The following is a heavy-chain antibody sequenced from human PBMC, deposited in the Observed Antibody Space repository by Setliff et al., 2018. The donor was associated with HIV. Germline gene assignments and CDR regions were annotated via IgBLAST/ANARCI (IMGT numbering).Heavy chain of an antibody. J-gene: IGHJ5*01. CDR1: GFTFSNYA. Sequence: HPGGSLRLSCAASGFTFSNYAVHWVRQAPGKGLEWVAVISYDGNTKYYADSVKGRFNISRDNSKNTLYLQMMSLRPDDTGVYYCARDARISISGVNPPPNWIDSWGRGTLVTVSS. V-gene: IGHV3-30*04. CDR2: ISYDGNTK. D-gene: IGHD3-3*01. CDR3: ARDARISISGVNPPPNWIDS.